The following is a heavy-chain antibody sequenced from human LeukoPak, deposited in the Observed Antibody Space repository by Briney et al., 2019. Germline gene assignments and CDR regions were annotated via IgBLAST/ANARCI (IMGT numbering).Heavy chain of an antibody. D-gene: IGHD2-15*01. CDR3: ARECSGGSCYPNWFDP. V-gene: IGHV1-18*01. CDR2: ISAYNGNT. Sequence: ASVKVSCKASGYTFTSYGISWVRQAPGQGLEWMGWISAYNGNTNYAQKLQGRVTMTTDTSTSTAYMELRSLRSDDPAVYYCARECSGGSCYPNWFDPWGQGTLVTVSS. CDR1: GYTFTSYG. J-gene: IGHJ5*02.